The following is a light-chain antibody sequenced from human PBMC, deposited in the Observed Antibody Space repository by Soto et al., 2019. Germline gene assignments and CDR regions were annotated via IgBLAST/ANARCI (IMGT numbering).Light chain of an antibody. V-gene: IGKV3-11*01. Sequence: EIVLTQSPGTLSLSPGERATLSCRASQSVSSHLAWYQQKPGQAPRLLIYDASNRATGIPARFSGSGSGTDFTLTISSLAPEDFAVYHCVQRTTCPWTCCQGSKVEIK. CDR3: VQRTTCPWT. CDR1: QSVSSH. J-gene: IGKJ1*01. CDR2: DAS.